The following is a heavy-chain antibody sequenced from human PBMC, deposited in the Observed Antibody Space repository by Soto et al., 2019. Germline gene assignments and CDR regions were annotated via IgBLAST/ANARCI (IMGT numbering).Heavy chain of an antibody. D-gene: IGHD2-21*01. CDR3: ARHWIAGSSIP. CDR2: IHYSGTP. Sequence: SETLSLTCSISGDSISSSSQYWGWIRQPPGKGLEWIGSIHYSGTPYYNPSLKSRVSIFVDTSKNQLSLNLSSVTAADTAVYYCARHWIAGSSIPWGQGTLVTVSS. J-gene: IGHJ5*02. V-gene: IGHV4-39*01. CDR1: GDSISSSSQY.